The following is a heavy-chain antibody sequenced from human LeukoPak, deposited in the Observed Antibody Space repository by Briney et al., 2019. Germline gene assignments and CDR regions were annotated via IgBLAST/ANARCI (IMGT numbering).Heavy chain of an antibody. V-gene: IGHV1-46*01. J-gene: IGHJ6*02. CDR3: ARDGGYSPKCYYGMDV. CDR2: INPTGGST. Sequence: SVKVSCKASGYTFTSYYMHWVRQAPGQGLEWMGIINPTGGSTSYAQKLQGRVIMTRDTSTSTVYMELSSLRSEDTAVYYCARDGGYSPKCYYGMDVWGQGTTVTLSS. D-gene: IGHD5-18*01. CDR1: GYTFTSYY.